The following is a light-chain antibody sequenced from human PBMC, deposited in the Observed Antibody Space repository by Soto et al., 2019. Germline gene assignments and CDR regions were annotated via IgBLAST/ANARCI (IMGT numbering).Light chain of an antibody. CDR2: DAS. CDR3: QQTISFPWT. Sequence: EIVLTQSPATLSLSPGERATLSCRASQSVSSYLAWYQQKPGQAPRLLIYDASNRATGIPARFSGSGSGTDFTLTISSLEPEDFATYYCQQTISFPWTFGQGTKVEIK. J-gene: IGKJ1*01. CDR1: QSVSSY. V-gene: IGKV3-11*01.